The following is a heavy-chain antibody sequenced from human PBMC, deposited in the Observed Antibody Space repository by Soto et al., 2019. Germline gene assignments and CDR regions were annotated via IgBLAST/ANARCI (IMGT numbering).Heavy chain of an antibody. CDR1: GGSISSGGYS. D-gene: IGHD1-26*01. CDR3: ARGGRWELLLDY. V-gene: IGHV4-30-2*01. Sequence: QLQLQESGSGLVKPSQTLSLTCAVSGGSISSGGYSWSWIRQPPGKGLEWIGYIYHSGSTYYNPSIESRVTISVARSKNQFSLKLSSVTAADTAVYYCARGGRWELLLDYWGQGSLVTVSS. CDR2: IYHSGST. J-gene: IGHJ4*02.